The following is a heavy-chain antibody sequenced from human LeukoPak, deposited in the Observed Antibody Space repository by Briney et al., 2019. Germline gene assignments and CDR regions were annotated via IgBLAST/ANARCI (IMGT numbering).Heavy chain of an antibody. CDR2: MNPNSGNT. J-gene: IGHJ3*02. Sequence: ASVKVSCKASGYTFTSYDINWVRQATGQGLEWMGWMNPNSGNTGYAQKFQGRVTMTRNTSISTAYMELSSLRSEDTAVYYCARGVVATSVEAFDIWGQGTMVTVSS. D-gene: IGHD5-12*01. V-gene: IGHV1-8*01. CDR3: ARGVVATSVEAFDI. CDR1: GYTFTSYD.